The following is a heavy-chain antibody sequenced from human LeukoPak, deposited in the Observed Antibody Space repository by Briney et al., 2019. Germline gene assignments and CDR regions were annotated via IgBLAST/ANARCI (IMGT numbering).Heavy chain of an antibody. CDR3: ARSQERYDFWSGQTYYGMDV. Sequence: PGGSLRLSCAASGFTFSSYGMHWVRQAPGKGLEWVAVISYDGSNKYYADSVKGRFTISRDNSKNTLYLQMNSLRAEDTAVYYCARSQERYDFWSGQTYYGMDVWGQGTTVTVSS. CDR2: ISYDGSNK. CDR1: GFTFSSYG. D-gene: IGHD3-3*01. V-gene: IGHV3-30*03. J-gene: IGHJ6*02.